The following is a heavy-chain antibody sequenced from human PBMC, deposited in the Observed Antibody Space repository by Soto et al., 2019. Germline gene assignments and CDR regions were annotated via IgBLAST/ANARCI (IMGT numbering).Heavy chain of an antibody. CDR1: GFTFSSYG. D-gene: IGHD6-19*01. V-gene: IGHV3-33*01. CDR3: ARDPALAVAGSLDY. J-gene: IGHJ4*02. CDR2: IWYDGSNK. Sequence: QVQLVESGGGVVQPGRSLRLSCAASGFTFSSYGMHWVRQAPGKGLEWVAVIWYDGSNKYYADSVKGRFTISRDNSKNTLYLQMNSLRAEDTAVYYCARDPALAVAGSLDYWGQGTLVTVSS.